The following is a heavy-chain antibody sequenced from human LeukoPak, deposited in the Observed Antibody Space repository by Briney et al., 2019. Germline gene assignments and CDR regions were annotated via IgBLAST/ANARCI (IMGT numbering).Heavy chain of an antibody. CDR3: ATVYNFDWLSLSVNAFDI. Sequence: ASVKVSCKVSGYTLTELSMHWVRQAPGKGLEWMGGFDPEDGETIYAQKFQGRVTMTEDTSTDTAYMELSSLRSEDTAVYYCATVYNFDWLSLSVNAFDIWGQGAMVTVSS. V-gene: IGHV1-24*01. D-gene: IGHD3-9*01. CDR2: FDPEDGET. CDR1: GYTLTELS. J-gene: IGHJ3*02.